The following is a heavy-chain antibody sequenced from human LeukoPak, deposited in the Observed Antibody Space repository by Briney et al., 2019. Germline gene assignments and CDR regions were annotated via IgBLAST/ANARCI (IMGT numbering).Heavy chain of an antibody. CDR1: GGTFNSYA. CDR2: ISALNGNT. V-gene: IGHV1-18*01. J-gene: IGHJ4*02. CDR3: ARDPEGVTPLDY. Sequence: ASVKVSCKASGGTFNSYAISWVRQAPGQGLEWMGWISALNGNTNYAQKFQGRVTMTTDTSTSTAYMELRSLTSDDTAMYYCARDPEGVTPLDYWGQGTLVTVSS. D-gene: IGHD3-10*01.